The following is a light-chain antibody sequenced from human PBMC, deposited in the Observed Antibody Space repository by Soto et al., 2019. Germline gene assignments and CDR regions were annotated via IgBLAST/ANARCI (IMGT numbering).Light chain of an antibody. CDR1: RSISNF. CDR3: NQSYSTPRWT. V-gene: IGKV1-39*01. Sequence: DIPMNQSPSSMFASXGDRVTISCRASRSISNFLNGYHQKPGKASNILXXDASSLQSGVLSRFSGSGSGRDFTLNISSLQPEDFATYYCNQSYSTPRWTFGQGTKVDIK. J-gene: IGKJ1*01. CDR2: DAS.